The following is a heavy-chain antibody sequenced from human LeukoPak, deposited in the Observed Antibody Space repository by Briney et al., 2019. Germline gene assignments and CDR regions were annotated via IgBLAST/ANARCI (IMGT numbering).Heavy chain of an antibody. D-gene: IGHD3-10*01. J-gene: IGHJ3*02. V-gene: IGHV1-69*13. CDR3: AREGVYGSGSPYDAFDI. Sequence: SVKVSCKASGGTFSSYAISWVRQAPGQGLEWMGGIIPIFGTANYAQKFQGRVTITADESTSTAYMELSSLRSEDTAVYYCAREGVYGSGSPYDAFDIWGQGTMVTVSS. CDR2: IIPIFGTA. CDR1: GGTFSSYA.